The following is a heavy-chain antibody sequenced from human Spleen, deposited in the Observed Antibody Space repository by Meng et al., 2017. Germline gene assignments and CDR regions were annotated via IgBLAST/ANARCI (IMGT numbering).Heavy chain of an antibody. CDR3: ARGTPVVTPRWLDY. J-gene: IGHJ4*02. V-gene: IGHV4-4*02. Sequence: QVRLQGSGPGLVKPSGTLSLTCAVSGGSINSDNWWSWVRQPPGKGLEWVGEIFRSGRTNYNPSLKSRVTISVDKSKNQFSLKLSSVTAADTAVYYCARGTPVVTPRWLDYWGQGTLVTVSS. D-gene: IGHD4-23*01. CDR2: IFRSGRT. CDR1: GGSINSDNW.